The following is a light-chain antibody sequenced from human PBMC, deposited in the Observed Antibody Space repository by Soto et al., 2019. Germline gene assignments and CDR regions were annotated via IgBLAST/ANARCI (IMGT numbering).Light chain of an antibody. CDR2: DDN. CDR1: NIGSKT. V-gene: IGLV3-21*02. Sequence: SYELTQSSSVSVAPGQTARITCEGNNIGSKTVHWYQQKPGQAPVVVLYDDNDRPSGIPERFSGSNFGNTATLTISRVEAGDEADYYCQVWDSSTNHYVFGSGTQLTVL. CDR3: QVWDSSTNHYV. J-gene: IGLJ1*01.